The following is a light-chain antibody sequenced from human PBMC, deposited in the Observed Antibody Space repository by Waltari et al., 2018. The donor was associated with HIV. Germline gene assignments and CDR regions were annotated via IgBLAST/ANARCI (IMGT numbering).Light chain of an antibody. CDR1: NIGSKS. V-gene: IGLV3-21*02. Sequence: SYVLTQPPSVSVAPGQTASMTCGGNNIGSKSLHWYKQKPGQAPVLAVYDDSDRPSGIPERFSGSNSGNTATLTISRVEAGDEADYYCQVWDSSSDHYVFGTGTKVTVL. CDR2: DDS. J-gene: IGLJ1*01. CDR3: QVWDSSSDHYV.